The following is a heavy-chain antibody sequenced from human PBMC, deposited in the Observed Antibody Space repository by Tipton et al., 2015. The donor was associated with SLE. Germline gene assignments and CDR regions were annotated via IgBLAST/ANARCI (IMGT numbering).Heavy chain of an antibody. CDR3: ARQLGYGDPFAFDY. D-gene: IGHD2-21*02. CDR2: ISYSGST. Sequence: TLSLTCSVSDDSIRDYYFSWIRQPPGKELEWIGYISYSGSTRSNPSLESRVTISLDTSKTHFSLELSSVTAADTAMYYCARQLGYGDPFAFDYWGQGTLVTVSS. J-gene: IGHJ4*02. CDR1: DDSIRDYY. V-gene: IGHV4-59*08.